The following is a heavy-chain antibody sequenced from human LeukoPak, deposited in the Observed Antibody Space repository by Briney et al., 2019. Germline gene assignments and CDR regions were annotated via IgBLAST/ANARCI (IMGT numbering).Heavy chain of an antibody. CDR2: INHSGST. Sequence: SETLSLTCAVYGGSFSGYYWSWIRQPPGKGLEWIGEINHSGSTNYNPSLKSRVTISVDTSKNQFSLKLSSVTAADTAVYYCARGTWYYDSSGYGREYYYGMDVWGQGTTVTVSS. J-gene: IGHJ6*02. CDR1: GGSFSGYY. CDR3: ARGTWYYDSSGYGREYYYGMDV. D-gene: IGHD3-22*01. V-gene: IGHV4-34*01.